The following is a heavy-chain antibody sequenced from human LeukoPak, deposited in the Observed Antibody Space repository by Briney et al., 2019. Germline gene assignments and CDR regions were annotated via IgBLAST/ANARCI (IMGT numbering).Heavy chain of an antibody. CDR1: GGSISSYY. CDR3: ASAYSYDSGVFDH. V-gene: IGHV4-59*01. Sequence: SETLSLTGTDAGGSISSYYWCWSRQPPREGLEWSGYIYYRRSTNYNPSLKRRVTISVDTAKNHLSLKLSSVTAADTAVYYCASAYSYDSGVFDHWGQGTLVTVSS. D-gene: IGHD3-22*01. CDR2: IYYRRST. J-gene: IGHJ4*02.